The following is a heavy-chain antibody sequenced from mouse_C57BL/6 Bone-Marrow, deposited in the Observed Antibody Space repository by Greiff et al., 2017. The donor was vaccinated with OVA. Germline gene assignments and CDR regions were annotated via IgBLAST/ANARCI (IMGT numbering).Heavy chain of an antibody. CDR1: GFNFKNTY. CDR2: IDPANGNT. J-gene: IGHJ2*01. CDR3: ADPDRDD. Sequence: VQLQQSVAELVRPGASVKLSCTASGFNFKNTYMHWVKQSPEQGLEWIGRIDPANGNTKYAPKFQGKATITADTSSNTAYLQLRSLTSEDTASYYCADPDRDDWGQGTTLTVSS. V-gene: IGHV14-3*01.